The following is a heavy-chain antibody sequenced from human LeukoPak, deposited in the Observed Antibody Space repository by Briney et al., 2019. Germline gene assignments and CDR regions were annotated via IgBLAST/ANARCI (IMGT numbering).Heavy chain of an antibody. J-gene: IGHJ1*01. Sequence: GGSLRLSCAGSGFIVSDSYTSWVRQGPGKGLEWVSAIYSRGSTDYADSVRGRFTIARDTSKNMVYLQMNSLTAEDTAAYYCARRTGAAPGEFFLHWGQGTLVTVSS. CDR1: GFIVSDSY. CDR3: ARRTGAAPGEFFLH. CDR2: IYSRGST. D-gene: IGHD6-19*01. V-gene: IGHV3-53*01.